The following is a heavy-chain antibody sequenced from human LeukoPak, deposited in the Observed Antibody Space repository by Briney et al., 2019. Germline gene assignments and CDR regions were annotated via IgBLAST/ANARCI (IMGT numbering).Heavy chain of an antibody. J-gene: IGHJ6*03. CDR1: GDSFSRYF. V-gene: IGHV4-4*07. D-gene: IGHD2-8*01. CDR3: ARHVSVQTYYYMDV. CDR2: IFSTGSA. Sequence: SETLSLTCTVSGDSFSRYFWSWIRQPAGKGLEWIGRIFSTGSADYNPSLKSRVSMSVDTSRNQFSLHLRSLTAADTAVYYCARHVSVQTYYYMDVWGKGTTVTVSS.